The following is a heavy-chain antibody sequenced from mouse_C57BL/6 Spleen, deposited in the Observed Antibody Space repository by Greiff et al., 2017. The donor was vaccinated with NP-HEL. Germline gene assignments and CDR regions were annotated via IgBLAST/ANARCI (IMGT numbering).Heavy chain of an antibody. J-gene: IGHJ2*01. Sequence: QVQLKQSGAELVKPGASVKISCKASGYAFSSYWMNWVKQRPGKGLEWIGQIYPGDGDTNYNGKFKGKATLTADKSSSTAYMQLSSLTSEDSAVYFCARRPYGNYFDYWGQGTTLTVSS. V-gene: IGHV1-80*01. CDR3: ARRPYGNYFDY. CDR1: GYAFSSYW. D-gene: IGHD2-1*01. CDR2: IYPGDGDT.